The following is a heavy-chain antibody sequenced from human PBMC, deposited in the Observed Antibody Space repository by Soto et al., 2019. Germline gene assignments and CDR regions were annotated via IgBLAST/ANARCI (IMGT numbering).Heavy chain of an antibody. CDR2: INHSGST. V-gene: IGHV4-34*01. D-gene: IGHD6-13*01. CDR3: AGGGIAAAGRQLYYYYYYGMDV. J-gene: IGHJ6*02. CDR1: GGSFSGYY. Sequence: SETLSLTCAVYGGSFSGYYWSWIRQPPGKGLEWIGEINHSGSTNYNPSLKSRVTISVDTSKNQFSLKLSSVTAADTAVYYCAGGGIAAAGRQLYYYYYYGMDVWGQGTTVTVSS.